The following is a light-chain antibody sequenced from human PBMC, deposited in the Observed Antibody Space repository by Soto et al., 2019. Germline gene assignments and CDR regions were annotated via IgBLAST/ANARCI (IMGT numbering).Light chain of an antibody. CDR3: SSYAGSSNV. J-gene: IGLJ1*01. V-gene: IGLV2-14*02. Sequence: QSALTQPASVSGSPGQSITISCTGTSSDVGSYNLVSWYQHHPGKAPKLMIYEVNKRPSGVPDRFSGSKSGNTASLTVSGLQAEDEADYYCSSYAGSSNVFGTGTRSPS. CDR1: SSDVGSYNL. CDR2: EVN.